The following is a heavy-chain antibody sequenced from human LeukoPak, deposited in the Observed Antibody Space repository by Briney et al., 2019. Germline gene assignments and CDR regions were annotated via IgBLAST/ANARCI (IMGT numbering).Heavy chain of an antibody. V-gene: IGHV3-30*18. CDR2: ISYDGSKK. CDR1: GFTFGIYA. D-gene: IGHD3-22*01. J-gene: IGHJ4*02. Sequence: PGGSLRLSCAASGFTFGIYAMHWVRQAPGKGLEWVAVISYDGSKKYYADSVKGRFTISRDNSKNTLYLQMNSLRVEETAVYYCAKSGWNTMIVGGDYWGQGTLVTVSS. CDR3: AKSGWNTMIVGGDY.